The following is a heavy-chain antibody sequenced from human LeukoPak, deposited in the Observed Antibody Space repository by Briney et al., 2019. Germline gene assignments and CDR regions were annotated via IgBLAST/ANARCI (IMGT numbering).Heavy chain of an antibody. Sequence: PGGSLRLSCAASGFTFSSYGMHWVRQAPGKGLERVAVISYDGSDKYYADSVKGRFTISRDNSKNTLYLQMNSLRAEDTAVYYCAKDRATMVRGPFDYWGQGTLVTVSS. CDR1: GFTFSSYG. J-gene: IGHJ4*02. CDR3: AKDRATMVRGPFDY. V-gene: IGHV3-30*18. D-gene: IGHD3-10*01. CDR2: ISYDGSDK.